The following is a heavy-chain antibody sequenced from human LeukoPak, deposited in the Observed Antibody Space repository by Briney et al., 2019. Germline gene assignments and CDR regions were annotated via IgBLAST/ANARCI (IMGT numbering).Heavy chain of an antibody. CDR3: TKELWFGELIDMDV. Sequence: GGSLRLSCAASGFTFSSYGMHWVRQAPGKGLEWVAFIHDDGSKKYHADSVKGRFTISRDNSKNTLYLQMNSLKTEDTAVYYCTKELWFGELIDMDVWGKGTTVTVSS. J-gene: IGHJ6*03. CDR2: IHDDGSKK. V-gene: IGHV3-30*02. CDR1: GFTFSSYG. D-gene: IGHD3-10*01.